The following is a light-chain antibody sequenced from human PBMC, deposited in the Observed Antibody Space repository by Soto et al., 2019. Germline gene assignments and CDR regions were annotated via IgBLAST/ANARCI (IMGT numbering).Light chain of an antibody. J-gene: IGKJ1*01. CDR3: QQNGALPPT. V-gene: IGKV3-20*01. CDR2: DTS. Sequence: EVVLTQSPGTLSLSPGESATLSCRASQSVISNFLAWYQQKPAQAPRLLIYDTSNRATGIPDRFSDSGSGTDFTLTISRLEPEDFAVYYCQQNGALPPTFGQGTKVEIK. CDR1: QSVISNF.